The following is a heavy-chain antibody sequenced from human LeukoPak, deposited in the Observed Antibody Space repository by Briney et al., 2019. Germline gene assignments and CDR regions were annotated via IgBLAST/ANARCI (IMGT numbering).Heavy chain of an antibody. Sequence: SETLSLTCTVSGGSISSYYWSWIRQPPGKGLEWIGSIYYSGSTYYNPSLKSRVTISVDTSKNQFSLKLSSVTAADTAVYYCARMAPQYSSSWYDFDYWGQGTLVTVSS. J-gene: IGHJ4*02. CDR3: ARMAPQYSSSWYDFDY. D-gene: IGHD6-13*01. CDR1: GGSISSYY. V-gene: IGHV4-59*05. CDR2: IYYSGST.